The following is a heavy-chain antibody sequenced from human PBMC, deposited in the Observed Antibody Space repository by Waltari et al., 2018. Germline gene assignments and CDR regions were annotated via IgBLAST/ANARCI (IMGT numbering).Heavy chain of an antibody. D-gene: IGHD5-12*01. CDR1: GGTLSSYA. CDR2: IIPIFGTA. Sequence: QVQLVQSGAEVKKPGSSVKVSCKASGGTLSSYAISWVRQAPGQGLEWMGRIIPIFGTANYAQKFQGRVRITADKSTSTAYMELRSRRSEDTAGYYCARASYSGYDWGWFDPWGQGTLVTVSS. J-gene: IGHJ5*02. V-gene: IGHV1-69*08. CDR3: ARASYSGYDWGWFDP.